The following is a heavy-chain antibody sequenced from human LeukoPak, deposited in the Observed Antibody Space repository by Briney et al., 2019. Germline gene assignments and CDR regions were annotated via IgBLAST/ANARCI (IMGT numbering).Heavy chain of an antibody. V-gene: IGHV3-30*02. D-gene: IGHD3-10*01. Sequence: GGSLRLSCAASGFTFSSYGMHWVRQAPGKGLEWVAVIWYDGSNKYYADSVKGRFTISRDNSKNTLYLQMNSLRAEDTAVYYCAKEAQYTYYYGSGSYFDYWGQGTLVTVSS. J-gene: IGHJ4*02. CDR3: AKEAQYTYYYGSGSYFDY. CDR2: IWYDGSNK. CDR1: GFTFSSYG.